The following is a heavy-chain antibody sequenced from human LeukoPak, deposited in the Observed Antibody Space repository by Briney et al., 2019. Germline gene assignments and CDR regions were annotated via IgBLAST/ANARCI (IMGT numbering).Heavy chain of an antibody. J-gene: IGHJ4*02. Sequence: PSETLSLTCTVSGGSISNYYWNWLRQPPGKGLEWIGYIYYTGSTNYSPSLRGRVSISVDTFKNQFSLKLSSVTAADTAIYYCARSPLTYNSVWFDYWGQGTLVTVSS. CDR2: IYYTGST. CDR1: GGSISNYY. D-gene: IGHD6-25*01. CDR3: ARSPLTYNSVWFDY. V-gene: IGHV4-59*01.